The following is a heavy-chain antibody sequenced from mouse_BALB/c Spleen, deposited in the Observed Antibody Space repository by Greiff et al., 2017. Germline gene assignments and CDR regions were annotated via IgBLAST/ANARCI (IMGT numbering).Heavy chain of an antibody. J-gene: IGHJ4*01. CDR3: ARWEITYAMDY. V-gene: IGHV3-6*02. CDR2: LSYDGSN. Sequence: VLLKESGPGLVKPSQSLSLTCSVTGYSITSGYYWNWIRQFPGNKLEWMGYLSYDGSNNYTPSLKKRISITRDTSKNHFFLKLNYVTTKDTATCYRARWEITYAMDYWGQGTSVTVSS. D-gene: IGHD2-4*01. CDR1: GYSITSGYY.